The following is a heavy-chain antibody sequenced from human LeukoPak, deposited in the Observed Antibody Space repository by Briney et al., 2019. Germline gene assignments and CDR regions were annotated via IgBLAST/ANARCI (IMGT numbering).Heavy chain of an antibody. J-gene: IGHJ4*02. D-gene: IGHD6-13*01. V-gene: IGHV4-59*01. CDR2: IYYSGST. CDR3: ARVTGYMVEDYFDY. CDR1: GGSISSYY. Sequence: SETLSLTCTVSGGSISSYYWSWIRQPPGKELEWIGYIYYSGSTNYNPSLKRRVTISVDTSKNQFSLRLSSVTAADTAVYYCARVTGYMVEDYFDYWGQGTLVTVSS.